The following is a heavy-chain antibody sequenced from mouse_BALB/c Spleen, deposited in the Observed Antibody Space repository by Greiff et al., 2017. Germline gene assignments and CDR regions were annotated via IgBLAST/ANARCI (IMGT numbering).Heavy chain of an antibody. CDR3: ARGEFITTWFDD. CDR1: GYTFTSYW. Sequence: VQLQQSGAELARPGASVKLSCKASGYTFTSYWMQWVKQRPGQGLEWIGAIYPGDGDTRYTQKFKGKATLTADKSSSTAYMQLSSLASEDSAVYYCARGEFITTWFDDWGQGTTLTVSS. J-gene: IGHJ2*01. CDR2: IYPGDGDT. D-gene: IGHD1-2*01. V-gene: IGHV1-87*01.